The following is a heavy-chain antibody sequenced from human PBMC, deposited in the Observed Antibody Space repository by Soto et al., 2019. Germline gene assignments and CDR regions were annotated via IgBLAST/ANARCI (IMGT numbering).Heavy chain of an antibody. CDR3: ARGGRKSVFGGMAAAGTFFRYYYYMDV. CDR2: INHSGST. D-gene: IGHD6-13*01. J-gene: IGHJ6*03. CDR1: GGSCSGYC. Sequence: PSETLSLTCAVYGGSCSGYCCSWIRQPPGKGLEWIGEINHSGSTNYNPSLKSRVTISVDTSKNQLSLKLSSVTAADTAVYYCARGGRKSVFGGMAAAGTFFRYYYYMDVWGKGTTVTVSS. V-gene: IGHV4-34*01.